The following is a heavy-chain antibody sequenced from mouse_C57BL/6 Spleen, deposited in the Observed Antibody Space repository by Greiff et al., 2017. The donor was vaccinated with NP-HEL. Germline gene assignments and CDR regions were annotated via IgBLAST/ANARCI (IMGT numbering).Heavy chain of an antibody. Sequence: VHLVESGPELVKPGASVKLSCKASGYTFTSYDINWVKQRPGQGLEWIGWIYPRDGSTKYNEKFKGKATLTVDTSSSTAYMELHSLTSEDSAVYFCARSLWDGGPYYAMDYWGQGTSVTVSS. J-gene: IGHJ4*01. CDR1: GYTFTSYD. CDR2: IYPRDGST. CDR3: ARSLWDGGPYYAMDY. D-gene: IGHD4-1*01. V-gene: IGHV1-85*01.